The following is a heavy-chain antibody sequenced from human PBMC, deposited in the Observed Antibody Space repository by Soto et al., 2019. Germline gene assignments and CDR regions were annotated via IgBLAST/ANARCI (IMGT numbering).Heavy chain of an antibody. Sequence: ASGTQFLTSSVSGGSLPRTNFYWGWVRPPPGKGLEWIGSMYSSGSTYYTPSLKSRVTMSVDTSKNQFSLNLSSVTAADTAVYYCARGNIVATILIPFDQWGQGTLVTVSS. D-gene: IGHD5-12*01. CDR1: GGSLPRTNFY. J-gene: IGHJ4*02. V-gene: IGHV4-39*01. CDR2: MYSSGST. CDR3: ARGNIVATILIPFDQ.